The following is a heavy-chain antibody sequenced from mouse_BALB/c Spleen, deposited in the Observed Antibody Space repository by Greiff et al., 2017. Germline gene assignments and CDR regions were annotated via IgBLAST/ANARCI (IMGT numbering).Heavy chain of an antibody. J-gene: IGHJ4*01. CDR1: GYTFTDYD. D-gene: IGHD2-2*01. V-gene: IGHV1-67*01. CDR3: ERWGYDDQDYAMDY. Sequence: VQLVESGPELVRPGVSVKISCKGSGYTFTDYDMHWVKQSHAKSLEWIGVISTYYGNTNYNQKFKGKATMTVDKSSSTAYMGLARLTSEDSAIYYCERWGYDDQDYAMDYWGQGTSVTVSS. CDR2: ISTYYGNT.